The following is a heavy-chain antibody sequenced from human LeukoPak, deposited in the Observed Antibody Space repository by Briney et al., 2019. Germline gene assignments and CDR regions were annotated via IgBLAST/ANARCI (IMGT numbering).Heavy chain of an antibody. CDR3: AMGASGDSYGPGAIMFDP. V-gene: IGHV4-34*01. CDR1: GGSFRGYY. CDR2: INHSGST. J-gene: IGHJ5*02. D-gene: IGHD5-18*01. Sequence: SETLSPTCAVYGGSFRGYYWSWIRQPPGKGLEWIGEINHSGSTNYNPSLKSRVTISVDTSKNQFSLKLSSVTAADTAVYYCAMGASGDSYGPGAIMFDPWGQGTLVTVSS.